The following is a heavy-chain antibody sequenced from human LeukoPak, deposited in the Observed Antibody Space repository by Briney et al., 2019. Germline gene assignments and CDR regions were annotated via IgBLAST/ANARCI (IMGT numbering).Heavy chain of an antibody. CDR2: ISSSSYI. CDR3: ARDFYGDYSFDY. Sequence: ASVKVSCKASGFTFSSYSMNWVRQAPGKGLEWVSSISSSSYIYYADSVKGRFTISRDNAKNSLYLQMNSLRAEDTAVYYCARDFYGDYSFDYWGQGTLVTVSS. J-gene: IGHJ4*02. V-gene: IGHV3-21*01. CDR1: GFTFSSYS. D-gene: IGHD4-17*01.